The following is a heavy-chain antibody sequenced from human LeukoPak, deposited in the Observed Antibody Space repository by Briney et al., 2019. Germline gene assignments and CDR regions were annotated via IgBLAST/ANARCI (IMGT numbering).Heavy chain of an antibody. CDR1: GGSVSSYY. J-gene: IGHJ4*02. CDR2: IHNSGRT. Sequence: PSETLSLTCSVSGGSVSSYYWSWIRQSPGQGLEWIGYIHNSGRTNYNPSLKSRVTGFVDTSKNQVSLRLSSVTAADTAVYYCARHGTISSESYFDYWGQGALVTVSS. V-gene: IGHV4-59*08. D-gene: IGHD1-14*01. CDR3: ARHGTISSESYFDY.